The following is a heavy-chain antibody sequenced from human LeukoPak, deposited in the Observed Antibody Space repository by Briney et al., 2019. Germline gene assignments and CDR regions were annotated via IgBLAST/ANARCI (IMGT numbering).Heavy chain of an antibody. D-gene: IGHD3-10*01. CDR2: INPNSGGT. J-gene: IGHJ6*02. V-gene: IGHV1-2*02. Sequence: ASVKVCCKASGYTFTGYYMHWVRQAPGQGLEWMGWINPNSGGTNYAQKFQGRVTMTRDTSISTAYMELSRLRSDDTAVYYCARDRYYYGSGSYYVYGMDVWGQGTTVTVSS. CDR1: GYTFTGYY. CDR3: ARDRYYYGSGSYYVYGMDV.